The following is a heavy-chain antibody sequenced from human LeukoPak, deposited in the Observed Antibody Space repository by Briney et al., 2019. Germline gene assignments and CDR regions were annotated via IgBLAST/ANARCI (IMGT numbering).Heavy chain of an antibody. V-gene: IGHV4-59*12. CDR1: GGSISSYY. Sequence: SESLSLTCTVSGGSISSYYWSWLRQTPGKGGGWGGYIYYSGSPHYNPSLKSRVPISVDTSKNQFSLKLNSVTAADTAVYYCAKSNGYGLIDIWGQGTMVPVSS. CDR3: AKSNGYGLIDI. D-gene: IGHD3-10*01. CDR2: IYYSGSP. J-gene: IGHJ3*02.